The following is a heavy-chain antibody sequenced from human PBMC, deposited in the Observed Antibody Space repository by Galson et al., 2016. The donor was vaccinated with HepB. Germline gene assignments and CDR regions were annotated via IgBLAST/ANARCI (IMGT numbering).Heavy chain of an antibody. D-gene: IGHD3-22*01. CDR2: ISAYSGGT. CDR3: ARVDLYYHDGTYPRSWFDP. V-gene: IGHV1-18*01. J-gene: IGHJ5*02. CDR1: GYTFTGYA. Sequence: SVKVSCKASGYTFTGYAISWVRQAPGQGLEWMGWISAYSGGTDFAQQFQGRVTMTTDSLTTTAYLELRSLRSDDTAVYYCARVDLYYHDGTYPRSWFDPWGQGTPVTVSS.